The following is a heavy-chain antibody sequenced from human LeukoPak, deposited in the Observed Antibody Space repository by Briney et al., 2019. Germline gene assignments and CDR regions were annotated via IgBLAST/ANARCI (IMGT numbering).Heavy chain of an antibody. V-gene: IGHV4-59*12. D-gene: IGHD2-2*01. CDR2: IYYSGST. J-gene: IGHJ4*02. Sequence: PSETLSLTCTVSGGSISSYYWSWIRQPPGKGLEWIGYIYYSGSTNYNPSLKSRVTISIDTSKNQFSLKLSSVTAADTAVYYCARDLGGYCRSTSCYGYWGQGTLVTVSS. CDR3: ARDLGGYCRSTSCYGY. CDR1: GGSISSYY.